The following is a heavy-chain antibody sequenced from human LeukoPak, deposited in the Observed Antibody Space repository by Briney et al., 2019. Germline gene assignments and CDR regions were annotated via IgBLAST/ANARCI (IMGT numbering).Heavy chain of an antibody. J-gene: IGHJ4*02. Sequence: SETLSLTCTVSGGSISSYYWSWLRQPAGKGLEWIGRIYTSGSTNYNPSLKSRVTISVDKSKNQFSLKLSSVTAADTAVYYCARAGVAVAGSYYFDYWGQGTLVTVSS. D-gene: IGHD6-19*01. CDR2: IYTSGST. CDR1: GGSISSYY. CDR3: ARAGVAVAGSYYFDY. V-gene: IGHV4-4*07.